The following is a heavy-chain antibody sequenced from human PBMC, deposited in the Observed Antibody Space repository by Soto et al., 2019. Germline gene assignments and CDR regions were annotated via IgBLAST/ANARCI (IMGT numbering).Heavy chain of an antibody. CDR2: ISYDGSNK. CDR1: GFTFSSYA. V-gene: IGHV3-30-3*01. Sequence: QAVGSLRLSCAASGFTFSSYAMHWVRQAPGKGLEWVAVISYDGSNKYYADSVKGRFTISRDNSKNTLYLQMNSLRAEDTAVYYCAREAAAGYYDSSGCLDYWGQGTLVTVSS. D-gene: IGHD3-22*01. CDR3: AREAAAGYYDSSGCLDY. J-gene: IGHJ4*02.